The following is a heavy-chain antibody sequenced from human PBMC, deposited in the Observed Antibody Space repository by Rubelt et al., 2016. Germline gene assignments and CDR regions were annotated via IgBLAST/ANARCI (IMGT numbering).Heavy chain of an antibody. D-gene: IGHD5-18*01. CDR2: IYSGGNT. CDR3: ARAPPGYSYVTA. V-gene: IGHV3-66*01. Sequence: EVQLLESGGGLVQPGGSLRLSCAASGFTVSTNYMHWVRQAPGQGLEWVSVIYSGGNTYYTDSVKGRFTISRDDSKNTLYLQMNSLRAEDTAVYYCARAPPGYSYVTAWGQGTLVTVSS. CDR1: GFTVSTNY. J-gene: IGHJ5*02.